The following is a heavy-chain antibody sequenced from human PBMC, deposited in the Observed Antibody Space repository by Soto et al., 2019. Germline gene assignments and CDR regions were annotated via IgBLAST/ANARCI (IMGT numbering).Heavy chain of an antibody. J-gene: IGHJ2*01. CDR3: XXPXQPYFGRDSDYVLGYWYFDL. D-gene: IGHD2-21*02. CDR2: IFPFYSDT. CDR1: GYSFTNYW. V-gene: IGHV5-51*01. Sequence: HGESLKISCKGSGYSFTNYWICWVRQKPVKGLEFMGTIFPFYSDTRYSPSFQGHVTISSYISTSTSYLQLISLKASYTAMYYCXXPXQPYFGRDSDYVLGYWYFDLWGRGTPVTVSS.